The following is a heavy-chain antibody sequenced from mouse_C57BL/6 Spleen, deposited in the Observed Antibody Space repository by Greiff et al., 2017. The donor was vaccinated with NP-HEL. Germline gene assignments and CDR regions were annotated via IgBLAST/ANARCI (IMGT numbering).Heavy chain of an antibody. V-gene: IGHV1-9*01. CDR2: ILPGSGST. D-gene: IGHD1-1*02. CDR1: GYTFTGYW. J-gene: IGHJ4*01. Sequence: LQQSGASVKLSCKATGYTFTGYWIEWVKQRPGHGLEWIGEILPGSGSTNYNEKFKGKATFTADTSSNTAYMQLSSLTTEDSAIYYCARGELFYAMDYWGQGTSVTVSS. CDR3: ARGELFYAMDY.